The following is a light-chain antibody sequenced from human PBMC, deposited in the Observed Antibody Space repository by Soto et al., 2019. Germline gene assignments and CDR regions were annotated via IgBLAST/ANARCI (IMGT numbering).Light chain of an antibody. J-gene: IGKJ5*01. CDR3: QQYSDSLIT. V-gene: IGKV4-1*01. CDR1: RRVLYSSSNKTS. CDR2: WAS. Sequence: DIVLTQSPDSLAVSLGERATINCKSSRRVLYSSSNKTSLAWYQHKPGQPPKLLFYWASRRESGVHDRFIGGGSGTNVTLTITSLQPEDVAVYYCQQYSDSLITFGQGTRLEIK.